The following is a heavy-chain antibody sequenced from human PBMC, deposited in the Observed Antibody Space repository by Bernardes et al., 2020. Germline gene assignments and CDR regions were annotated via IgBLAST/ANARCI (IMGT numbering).Heavy chain of an antibody. Sequence: GGSLRLSCAASGFTFSSYAMSWVRQAPGKGLEWVSAISGSGGSTYYADSVKGRFTISRDNSKNTLYLQMNSLRAEDTAVYYCAKGDYYDFWSGYLSWCYFDYWGQGTLVTVSS. CDR2: ISGSGGST. CDR1: GFTFSSYA. V-gene: IGHV3-23*01. CDR3: AKGDYYDFWSGYLSWCYFDY. J-gene: IGHJ4*02. D-gene: IGHD3-3*01.